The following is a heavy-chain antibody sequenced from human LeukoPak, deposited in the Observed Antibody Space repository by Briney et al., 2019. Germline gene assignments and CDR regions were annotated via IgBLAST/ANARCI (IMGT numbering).Heavy chain of an antibody. CDR1: GVSISSSNSY. CDR2: IYYSGNT. D-gene: IGHD3/OR15-3a*01. Sequence: PSGTLSLTCTVSGVSISSSNSYWGWIRQPPGKGLVWIGSIYYSGNTYYNASLKSQVSISIDTSKNQFSLRLTSVTTADTAGYYCARQTGSGLFILPGGQGTLVTVSS. CDR3: ARQTGSGLFILP. J-gene: IGHJ4*02. V-gene: IGHV4-39*01.